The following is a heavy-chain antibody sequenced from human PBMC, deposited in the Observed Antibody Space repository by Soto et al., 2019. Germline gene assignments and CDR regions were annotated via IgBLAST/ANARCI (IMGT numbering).Heavy chain of an antibody. CDR1: GGTFSSYT. V-gene: IGHV1-69*08. CDR3: ARDRYAYGSGGTVDY. D-gene: IGHD3-10*01. J-gene: IGHJ4*02. Sequence: QVQLVQSGAEVKKPGYSVKVSCKASGGTFSSYTVSWVRQAPGQGLEWMGRIVPILGVTNYAQRFQGRVTITADKATNTAYMELSSLRSEDTAVYYCARDRYAYGSGGTVDYCGQGTVVTVSA. CDR2: IVPILGVT.